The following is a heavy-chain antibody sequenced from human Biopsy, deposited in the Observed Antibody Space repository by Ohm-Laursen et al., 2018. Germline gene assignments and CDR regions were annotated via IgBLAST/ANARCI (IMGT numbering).Heavy chain of an antibody. CDR1: GGSFNGYF. V-gene: IGHV4-34*01. CDR3: ARVPLPGIGAAYQGRFLYGMDV. D-gene: IGHD6-13*01. Sequence: TLSLTCAVYGGSFNGYFWSWIRQPPGKGLEWIGDINQSGSTNYSPSLKSRVTISVDTAKKQFSLSLRSVTAADTAVYYCARVPLPGIGAAYQGRFLYGMDVWGQGTTVSVSS. CDR2: INQSGST. J-gene: IGHJ6*02.